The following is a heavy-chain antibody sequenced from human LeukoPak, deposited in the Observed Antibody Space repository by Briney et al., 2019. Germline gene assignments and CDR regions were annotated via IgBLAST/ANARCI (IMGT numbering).Heavy chain of an antibody. D-gene: IGHD3-22*01. V-gene: IGHV3-30*02. CDR2: IRYDGSNK. J-gene: IGHJ4*02. Sequence: PGGSLRLSCAASGFTFSSYGMHWVRQAPGKGLEWVAFIRYDGSNKYYADSVKGRFTISRDNSKNTLYLQMNSLRAEDTAVYYCAKDPEPYYYDSSGYPFDYWGQGTLVTVSS. CDR1: GFTFSSYG. CDR3: AKDPEPYYYDSSGYPFDY.